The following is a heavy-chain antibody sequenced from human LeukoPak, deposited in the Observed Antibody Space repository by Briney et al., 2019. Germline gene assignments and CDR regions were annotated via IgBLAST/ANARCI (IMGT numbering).Heavy chain of an antibody. CDR1: GFTLSSYA. D-gene: IGHD4-17*01. J-gene: IGHJ4*02. CDR3: AKDVGYGDYVSDY. V-gene: IGHV3-23*01. CDR2: ISGSGGST. Sequence: GGSLRLSCAASGFTLSSYAMSWVRQAPGKGLEWVSAISGSGGSTYYADSVKGRFTISRDNSKNTLYLQMNSLRAEDTAVYYCAKDVGYGDYVSDYWGQGTLVTVSS.